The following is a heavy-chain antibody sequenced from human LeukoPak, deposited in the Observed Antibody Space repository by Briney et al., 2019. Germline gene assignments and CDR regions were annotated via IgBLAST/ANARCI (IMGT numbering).Heavy chain of an antibody. J-gene: IGHJ4*02. CDR1: GGSFSGYY. D-gene: IGHD4-17*01. CDR3: ARGYGDYAPAYY. Sequence: SETLSLTCAVYGGSFSGYYWSWIRQRPGKGLEWIGEINHSGSTNYNPSLKSRVTISVDTSKNQFSLKLSSVTAAVTAVYYCARGYGDYAPAYYWGQGTLVTVSS. V-gene: IGHV4-34*01. CDR2: INHSGST.